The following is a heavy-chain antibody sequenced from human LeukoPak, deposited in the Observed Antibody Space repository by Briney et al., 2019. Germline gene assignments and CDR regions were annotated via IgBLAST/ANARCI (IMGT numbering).Heavy chain of an antibody. J-gene: IGHJ4*02. CDR1: GYTFTSYD. CDR2: MNPNSGNT. V-gene: IGHV1-8*03. CDR3: ARGARTTGTTTYFDY. Sequence: GSSVKVSCKASGYTFTSYDINWVRQATGQGLEWMGWMNPNSGNTGYAQKFQGRVTITRNTSISTAYMELTRLRSDDTAVYYCARGARTTGTTTYFDYWGQGTLVTVSS. D-gene: IGHD1-1*01.